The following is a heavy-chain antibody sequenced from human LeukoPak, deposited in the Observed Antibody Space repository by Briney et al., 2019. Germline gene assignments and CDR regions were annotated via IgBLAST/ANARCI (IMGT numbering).Heavy chain of an antibody. J-gene: IGHJ3*02. Sequence: ASVKVSCKASGYTFTNCGISWVRQAPGQGLEWMGWISGYNGHTNYAQKLQGRVTMTTDTSTTTAYMELRSLRSDDTAVYYCARVLRPRYYYDSSGYYADALDIWGQGTMVTVSS. CDR2: ISGYNGHT. D-gene: IGHD3-22*01. CDR1: GYTFTNCG. V-gene: IGHV1-18*01. CDR3: ARVLRPRYYYDSSGYYADALDI.